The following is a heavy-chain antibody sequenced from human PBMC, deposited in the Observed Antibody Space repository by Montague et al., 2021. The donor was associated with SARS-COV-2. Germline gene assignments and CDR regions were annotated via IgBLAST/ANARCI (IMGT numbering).Heavy chain of an antibody. J-gene: IGHJ4*02. CDR2: INHSGSA. CDR3: ARRGSGRSDLAY. V-gene: IGHV4-34*10. CDR1: GGSFSGYY. Sequence: SETLSLTCAVYGGSFSGYYWSWIRQPPEKGLEWIGEINHSGSAKYNPSLKSRVSMSVDTSWNQFSLRLTSVTAADTAIYYCARRGSGRSDLAYWGQGTLVTVSS. D-gene: IGHD1-26*01.